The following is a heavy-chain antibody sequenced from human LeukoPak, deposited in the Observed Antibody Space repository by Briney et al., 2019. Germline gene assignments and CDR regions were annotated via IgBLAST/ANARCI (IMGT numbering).Heavy chain of an antibody. D-gene: IGHD2-2*01. V-gene: IGHV3-48*01. J-gene: IGHJ5*02. Sequence: GGSLRLSCAASGFTFSSYSMNWVRQAPGKGLEWISYISSSSSTMYYAGSVKGRFTISRDNAKDSLYLQMNSLRAEDTAVYYCARLQYCSSTSCYYPFDPWGQGTLVTVSS. CDR3: ARLQYCSSTSCYYPFDP. CDR2: ISSSSSTM. CDR1: GFTFSSYS.